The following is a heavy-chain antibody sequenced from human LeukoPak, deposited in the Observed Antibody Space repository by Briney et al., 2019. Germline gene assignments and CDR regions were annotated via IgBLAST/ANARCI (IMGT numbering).Heavy chain of an antibody. J-gene: IGHJ6*02. CDR2: FHTAGDT. Sequence: GGSLRLSCAASGFTFSNYDMHWVRQATGKGLEWVSAFHTAGDTHYSGSVKGRFATSRDNAKNSFYLQMNNLRAGDTAVYYCARGSCSSSACYERLIGLDVWGQGTPVTVSS. V-gene: IGHV3-13*01. CDR1: GFTFSNYD. D-gene: IGHD2-2*01. CDR3: ARGSCSSSACYERLIGLDV.